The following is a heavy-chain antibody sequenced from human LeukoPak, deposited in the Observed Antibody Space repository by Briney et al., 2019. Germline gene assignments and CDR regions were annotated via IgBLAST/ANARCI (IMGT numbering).Heavy chain of an antibody. D-gene: IGHD3-3*01. CDR2: INHSGST. J-gene: IGHJ5*02. CDR1: GGSFSGYY. V-gene: IGHV4-34*01. Sequence: SGTLSLTCAVYGGSFSGYYWSWIRQPPGKGLEWIGEINHSGSTNYNPSLKSRVTISVDTSKNQFFLKLSSVTAADTAVYYCALARDDSWSGYRKGFDPWGQGALVTVSS. CDR3: ALARDDSWSGYRKGFDP.